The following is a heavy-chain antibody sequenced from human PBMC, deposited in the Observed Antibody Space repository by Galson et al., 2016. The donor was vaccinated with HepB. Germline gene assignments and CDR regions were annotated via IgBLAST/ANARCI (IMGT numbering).Heavy chain of an antibody. J-gene: IGHJ4*02. D-gene: IGHD1-26*01. V-gene: IGHV4-4*02. Sequence: SETLSLTCAVSGDSVSGRNWWAWVRQAPGRGQEWIGETSPGRGTNYDPSLKNRVTISVDASENQFSMRLTSVTAADTAVYYCARDGQHGNHVWAFDFWGQGILVTVSS. CDR3: ARDGQHGNHVWAFDF. CDR1: GDSVSGRNW. CDR2: TSPGRGT.